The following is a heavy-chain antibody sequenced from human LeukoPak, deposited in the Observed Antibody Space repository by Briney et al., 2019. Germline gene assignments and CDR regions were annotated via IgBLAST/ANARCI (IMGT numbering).Heavy chain of an antibody. CDR3: AKVRYYGSGSYPFYYMDV. J-gene: IGHJ6*03. D-gene: IGHD3-10*01. Sequence: GGSLRLSCAASGFTFSSYAMSWVRQAPGKGLEWVSAISGSGGSTYYADSVKGRFTISRDNSKNTLYLQMNSLRAEDTAVYYCAKVRYYGSGSYPFYYMDVWGKGTTVTVSS. V-gene: IGHV3-23*01. CDR1: GFTFSSYA. CDR2: ISGSGGST.